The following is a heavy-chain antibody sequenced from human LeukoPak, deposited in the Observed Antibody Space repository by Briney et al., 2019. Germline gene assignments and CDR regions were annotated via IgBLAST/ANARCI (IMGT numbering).Heavy chain of an antibody. Sequence: SETLSLTCAVYGGSFSGYYWSWIRQPPGKGLEWIGYIYHSGSTYYNPSLKSRVTISVDRSKNQFSLKLSSVTAADTAVYYCARGDYDILTGYSPVDYWGQGTLVTVSS. D-gene: IGHD3-9*01. CDR1: GGSFSGYY. J-gene: IGHJ4*02. CDR2: IYHSGST. V-gene: IGHV4-34*01. CDR3: ARGDYDILTGYSPVDY.